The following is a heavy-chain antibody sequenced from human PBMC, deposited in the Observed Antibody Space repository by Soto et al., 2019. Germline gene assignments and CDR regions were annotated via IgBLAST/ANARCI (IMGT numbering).Heavy chain of an antibody. D-gene: IGHD6-19*01. J-gene: IGHJ4*02. Sequence: NPSETLSLTCTVSGGSVSIGSYYWTWIRQPPGKGLEWIGYIYYSGSTNYNPSLKSRVTISVDTSKNQFSLKLSSVTAADTAVYYCARNAPAVAGTCAFWGQGPLVTVSS. CDR2: IYYSGST. CDR3: ARNAPAVAGTCAF. CDR1: GGSVSIGSYY. V-gene: IGHV4-61*01.